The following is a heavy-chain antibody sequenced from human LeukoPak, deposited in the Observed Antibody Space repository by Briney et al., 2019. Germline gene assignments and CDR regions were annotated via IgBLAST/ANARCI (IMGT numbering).Heavy chain of an antibody. V-gene: IGHV4-61*05. CDR1: GGSISLSYYY. D-gene: IGHD3-10*01. J-gene: IGHJ4*02. Sequence: SETLSLTCSVSGGSISLSYYYWGWIRQPPGKALEWIGYIYYSGSTNYNPSLKSRVTISVDTSKNQFSLKLSSVTAADTAVYYCARARHYYGSGSGYFDYWGQGTLVTVSS. CDR3: ARARHYYGSGSGYFDY. CDR2: IYYSGST.